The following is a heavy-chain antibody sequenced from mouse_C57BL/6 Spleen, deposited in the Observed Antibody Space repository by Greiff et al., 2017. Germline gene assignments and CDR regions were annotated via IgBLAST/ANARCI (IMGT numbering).Heavy chain of an antibody. J-gene: IGHJ1*03. D-gene: IGHD1-1*01. V-gene: IGHV14-3*01. CDR2: IDPANGNT. Sequence: EVKLMESVAELVRPGASVKLSCTASGFNIKNTYMHWVKQRPEQGLAWIGRIDPANGNTKYAPKFQGTATITADTSSNTAYLQLSRLTSEDTASYCGARPDYYGSSWYCDVWGTGTTGTGSS. CDR1: GFNIKNTY. CDR3: ARPDYYGSSWYCDV.